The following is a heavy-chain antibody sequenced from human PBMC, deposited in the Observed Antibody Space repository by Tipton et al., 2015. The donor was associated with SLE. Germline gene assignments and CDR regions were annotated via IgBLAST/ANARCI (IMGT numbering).Heavy chain of an antibody. CDR1: GYIFSDYH. CDR3: ATESGDY. Sequence: QSGAEVKKPGASVRVSCRGSGYIFSDYHMHWVRQAPGQGLEWMGWINPSSGATKYAQKFQGRVTVTRDTSTSTAYMDLSGLRFDDTAVYFCATESGDYWGQGTLVTVSS. CDR2: INPSSGAT. V-gene: IGHV1-2*02. J-gene: IGHJ4*02. D-gene: IGHD7-27*01.